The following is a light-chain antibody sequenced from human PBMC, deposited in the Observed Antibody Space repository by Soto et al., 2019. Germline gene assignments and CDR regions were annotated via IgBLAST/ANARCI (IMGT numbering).Light chain of an antibody. J-gene: IGLJ1*01. CDR3: CSSAGAFYV. CDR2: DVS. V-gene: IGLV2-11*01. Sequence: QSVLNQPRSVSGVPGQAVPIPCHGNSSDIGGHISVSWSQQPPGKAPKLMIYDVSKRPSGVPDRSSGSKSGNTASLTISGLQAEDEADYYCCSSAGAFYVFGTGTKVTVL. CDR1: SSDIGGHIS.